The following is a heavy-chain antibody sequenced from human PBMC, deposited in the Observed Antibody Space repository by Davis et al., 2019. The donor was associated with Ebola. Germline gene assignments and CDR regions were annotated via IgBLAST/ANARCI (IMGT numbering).Heavy chain of an antibody. J-gene: IGHJ6*04. D-gene: IGHD3-10*01. CDR2: IDSGGSDT. V-gene: IGHV3-74*01. CDR1: GFTVTTYA. CDR3: TRAFRYGMNV. Sequence: PGGSLRLSCVASGFTVTTYAVSWVRQAPGKGLVWVTRIDSGGSDTIYADSVKGRFTISRDNAKNTLYLQMNSLRAEDTAVYYCTRAFRYGMNVWGKGTTVTVSS.